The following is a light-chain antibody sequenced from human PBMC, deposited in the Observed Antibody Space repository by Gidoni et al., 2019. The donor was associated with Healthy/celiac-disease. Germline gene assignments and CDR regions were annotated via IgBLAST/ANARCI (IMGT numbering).Light chain of an antibody. CDR2: DAS. CDR3: QQYDNLFT. Sequence: DIQMTQSPSSLSASVGDRVTITCQASKDISNYLNWYQQKPGKAPKLLIYDASNLETGVPSRFSGSGSGTDFTFTIISLQPEDIATYYCQQYDNLFTFGPGTKVDIK. J-gene: IGKJ3*01. CDR1: KDISNY. V-gene: IGKV1-33*01.